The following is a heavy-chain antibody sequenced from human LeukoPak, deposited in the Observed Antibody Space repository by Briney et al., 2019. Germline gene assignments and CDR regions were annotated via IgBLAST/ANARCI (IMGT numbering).Heavy chain of an antibody. V-gene: IGHV1-8*01. J-gene: IGHJ5*02. CDR2: MNPNSGNT. CDR3: ARGPNKYDGGNSGSAWFDP. CDR1: GFTFTTYD. Sequence: ASVKVSCKASGFTFTTYDINWVRQATGQGLEWMGWMNPNSGNTGYAQKFQGRVTMTRNTSISTAYMGLSSLRSEDTAVYYCARGPNKYDGGNSGSAWFDPWGQGTLVTVSS. D-gene: IGHD4-23*01.